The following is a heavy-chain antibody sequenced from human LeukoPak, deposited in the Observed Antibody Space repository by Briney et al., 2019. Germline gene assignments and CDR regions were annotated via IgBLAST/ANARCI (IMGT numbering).Heavy chain of an antibody. J-gene: IGHJ4*02. Sequence: PGGSLRLSCAASGFTFSSHWMHWVRQAPGKGLVWVSRINSDGSTTSYADSVKGRFTISRDNAKNTLYLQMNSLRAEDTAVYYCARVAYYYDSSGYYFDYWGQGTLVTVSS. CDR2: INSDGSTT. V-gene: IGHV3-74*01. D-gene: IGHD3-22*01. CDR3: ARVAYYYDSSGYYFDY. CDR1: GFTFSSHW.